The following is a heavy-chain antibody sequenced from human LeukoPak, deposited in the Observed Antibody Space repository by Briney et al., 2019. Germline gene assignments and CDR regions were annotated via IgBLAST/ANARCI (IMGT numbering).Heavy chain of an antibody. D-gene: IGHD2-21*01. V-gene: IGHV4-59*01. J-gene: IGHJ4*02. CDR3: AGEYRGGYRFDY. Sequence: PSETLSLTCTVSGGSISSYDWGWIRQPPGKGLEWIGYIYYSGSTIYNPSLKSRVTISLDTSKNQFSLNLRYVTAADTAVYYCAGEYRGGYRFDYWGQGTLVTVSS. CDR1: GGSISSYD. CDR2: IYYSGST.